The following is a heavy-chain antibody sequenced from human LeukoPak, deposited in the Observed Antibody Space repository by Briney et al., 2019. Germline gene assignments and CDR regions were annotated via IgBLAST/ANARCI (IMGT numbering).Heavy chain of an antibody. CDR2: ISYDGNFK. Sequence: GGSLRLSCAASGFTFRNYAMHWVRQAPGKGLEWMATISYDGNFKYHADSLEGRFTISRDNAKNTLYLQMNSLRSEDTAVYYCARAYSSSWYSHFDYWGQGTLVTVSS. J-gene: IGHJ4*02. V-gene: IGHV3-30*04. CDR1: GFTFRNYA. D-gene: IGHD6-13*01. CDR3: ARAYSSSWYSHFDY.